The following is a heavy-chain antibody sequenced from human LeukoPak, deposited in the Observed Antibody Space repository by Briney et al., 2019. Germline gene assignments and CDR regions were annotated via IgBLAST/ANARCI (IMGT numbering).Heavy chain of an antibody. CDR3: AEDMDPRAEQLVPGWFDP. Sequence: GGSLRLSCAASGFTFSSYSMNWVRQAPGKGLEWVSSISSSSSYIYYADSVKGRFTISRDNAKNSLYLQMNSLRAEDTALYYCAEDMDPRAEQLVPGWFDPWGQGTLVTVSS. D-gene: IGHD6-13*01. J-gene: IGHJ5*02. CDR1: GFTFSSYS. CDR2: ISSSSSYI. V-gene: IGHV3-21*04.